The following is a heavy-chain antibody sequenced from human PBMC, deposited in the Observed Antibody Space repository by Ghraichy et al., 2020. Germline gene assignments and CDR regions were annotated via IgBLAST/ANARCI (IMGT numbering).Heavy chain of an antibody. CDR2: ICGSEGST. Sequence: KGLEWVSTICGSEGSTDYAEAVKGRFTISRYNSKNTLYLQMNSLKADDPAVYYCAKPCSGGSCSNSVFESWGLGTL. V-gene: IGHV3-23*01. D-gene: IGHD2-15*01. CDR3: AKPCSGGSCSNSVFES. J-gene: IGHJ4*02.